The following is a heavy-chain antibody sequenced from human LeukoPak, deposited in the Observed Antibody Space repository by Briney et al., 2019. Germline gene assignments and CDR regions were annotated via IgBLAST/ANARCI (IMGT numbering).Heavy chain of an antibody. J-gene: IGHJ4*02. CDR1: GFTFDDYG. D-gene: IGHD3-10*01. Sequence: GGSLRLSCAASGFTFDDYGMSWVRQAPGKGLEWVSGINWNGGSTGYADSVKGRFTISRDNAKNSLYLQMNSLRAEDTALYYCARDRYYGSGSYYTDTQRRGGDFDCWGQGTLVTVSS. CDR2: INWNGGST. V-gene: IGHV3-20*04. CDR3: ARDRYYGSGSYYTDTQRRGGDFDC.